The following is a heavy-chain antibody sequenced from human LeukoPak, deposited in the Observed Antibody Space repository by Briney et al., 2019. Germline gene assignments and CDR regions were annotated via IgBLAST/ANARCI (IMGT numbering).Heavy chain of an antibody. D-gene: IGHD5-18*01. Sequence: PGGSLRLSCAASGFTFSSYGMHWVRQAPGKGLEWVAVISYDGSNKYYADSVKGRFTISRDNSKNTLYLQMNSLRAEDTAVYYCASDRASTYGPLGYWGQGTLVTVSS. J-gene: IGHJ4*02. CDR1: GFTFSSYG. CDR2: ISYDGSNK. CDR3: ASDRASTYGPLGY. V-gene: IGHV3-30*03.